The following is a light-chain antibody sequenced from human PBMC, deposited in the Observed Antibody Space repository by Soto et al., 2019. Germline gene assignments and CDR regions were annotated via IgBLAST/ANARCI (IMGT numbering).Light chain of an antibody. V-gene: IGLV2-8*01. Sequence: QSALTQPPSASGSPGQSVTISCTGSSSDVGGHNHVSWYQQHPGKAPKLMIYEVSKRPSGVPGRFSGSKSVNTACLTVTGLQSEDEAAYYCSSYAGNMNLIFGGGTKLTV. CDR3: SSYAGNMNLI. CDR2: EVS. J-gene: IGLJ2*01. CDR1: SSDVGGHNH.